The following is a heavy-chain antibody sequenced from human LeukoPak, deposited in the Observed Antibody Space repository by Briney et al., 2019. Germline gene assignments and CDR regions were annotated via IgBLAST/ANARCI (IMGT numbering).Heavy chain of an antibody. CDR2: ISYDGSNK. CDR3: AKVRNIVLMVYALDY. J-gene: IGHJ4*02. Sequence: GRSLRLSCAASGFTFSSYGMHWARQAPGKGLEWVAVISYDGSNKYYADSVKGRFTISRDNSKNTLYLQMNSLRAEDTAVYYCAKVRNIVLMVYALDYWGQGTLVTVSS. CDR1: GFTFSSYG. D-gene: IGHD2-8*01. V-gene: IGHV3-30*18.